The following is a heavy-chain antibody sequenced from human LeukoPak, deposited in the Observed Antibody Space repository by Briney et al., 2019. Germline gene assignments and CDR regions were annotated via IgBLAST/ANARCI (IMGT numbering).Heavy chain of an antibody. CDR3: ARGQYRSQTIVVVPAATDFDY. D-gene: IGHD2-2*01. J-gene: IGHJ4*02. V-gene: IGHV3-64*01. CDR2: ISSNGGST. CDR1: GFTFSSYA. Sequence: GGSLRLSCAASGFTFSSYAMHWVRQAPGKGLEYVSAISSNGGSTYYANSVKGRFTISRDNSKNTLYLQMGSLRAEDMAVYYCARGQYRSQTIVVVPAATDFDYWGQGTLVTVSS.